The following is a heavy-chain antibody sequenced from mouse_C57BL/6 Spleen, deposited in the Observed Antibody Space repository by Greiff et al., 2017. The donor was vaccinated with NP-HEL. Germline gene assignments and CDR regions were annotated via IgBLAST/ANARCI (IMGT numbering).Heavy chain of an antibody. CDR2: IYPGDGGT. Sequence: QVQLQQSGPELVKPGASVKISCKASGYAFSSSWMNWVKQRPGQGLEWIGRIYPGDGGTNYNGKFKGKATLTADKSSSTAYMQLSSLTSEDSAFYFCARSLRFSMDYWGQGTSVTVSS. V-gene: IGHV1-82*01. CDR1: GYAFSSSW. CDR3: ARSLRFSMDY. J-gene: IGHJ4*01.